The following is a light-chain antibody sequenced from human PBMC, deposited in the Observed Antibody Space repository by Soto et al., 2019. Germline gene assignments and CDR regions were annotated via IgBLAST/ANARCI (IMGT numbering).Light chain of an antibody. V-gene: IGKV1-12*02. CDR1: QSISSW. J-gene: IGKJ4*01. CDR2: DAS. Sequence: DIQMTQSPSSLSASVGDRVTITCRASQSISSWLAWYQQKPGKAPNLLIYDASTLHSGVPSRFSGGGSGTDFTLTISSLQPEDFATYYCQQVNVYPSTFGGGTKVDI. CDR3: QQVNVYPST.